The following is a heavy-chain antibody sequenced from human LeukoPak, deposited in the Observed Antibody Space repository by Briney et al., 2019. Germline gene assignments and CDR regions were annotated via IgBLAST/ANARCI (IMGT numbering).Heavy chain of an antibody. D-gene: IGHD2-15*01. CDR2: IYYSGST. CDR1: GGSLSGYF. Sequence: SETLSLTCAVYGGSLSGYFWSWIRQPPGKGLEWIGSIYYSGSTYYNPSLKSRVTISVDTSNNQFSLKLSSVTAADTAVYYCARRMTPTRSLDYWGQGTLVTVSS. CDR3: ARRMTPTRSLDY. V-gene: IGHV4-34*01. J-gene: IGHJ4*02.